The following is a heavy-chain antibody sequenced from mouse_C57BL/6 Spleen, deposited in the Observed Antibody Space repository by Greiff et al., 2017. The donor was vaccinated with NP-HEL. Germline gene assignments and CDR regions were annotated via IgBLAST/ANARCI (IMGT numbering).Heavy chain of an antibody. J-gene: IGHJ2*01. CDR3: ARGGGGSSHYFDY. Sequence: EVKVVESGGGLVKPGGSLKLSCAASGFTFSSYAMSWVRQTPEKRLEWVATISDGGSYTYYPDKVKGRFTLSRDNAKNNLFLQMSHLQSEDTAMYYCARGGGGSSHYFDYWGQGTTLTVSS. D-gene: IGHD1-1*01. CDR2: ISDGGSYT. CDR1: GFTFSSYA. V-gene: IGHV5-4*03.